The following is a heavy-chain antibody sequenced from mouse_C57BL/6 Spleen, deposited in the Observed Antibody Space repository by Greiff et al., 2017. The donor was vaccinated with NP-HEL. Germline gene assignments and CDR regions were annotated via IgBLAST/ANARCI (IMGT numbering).Heavy chain of an antibody. CDR2: INPNNGGT. CDR1: GYTFTDYN. D-gene: IGHD1-1*01. J-gene: IGHJ4*01. V-gene: IGHV1-22*01. CDR3: ARGGTTGYYAMDY. Sequence: VQLQQSGPELVKPGASVKMSCKASGYTFTDYNMHWVKQSHGKSLEWIGYINPNNGGTSYNQKFKGKATLTVNKSSSTAYMELRSLTSEDSAVYYCARGGTTGYYAMDYWGQGTSVTVSS.